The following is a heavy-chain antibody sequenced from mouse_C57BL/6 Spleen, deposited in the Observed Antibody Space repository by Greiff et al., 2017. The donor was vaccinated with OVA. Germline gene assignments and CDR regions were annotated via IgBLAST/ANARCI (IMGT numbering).Heavy chain of an antibody. CDR2: INPNNGGT. J-gene: IGHJ3*01. V-gene: IGHV1-26*01. CDR3: AIGLRGDAY. CDR1: GYTFTDYY. D-gene: IGHD2-4*01. Sequence: EVQLQQSGPELVKPGASVKISCKASGYTFTDYYMNWVKQSHGKSLEWIGDINPNNGGTSYNQKFKGKATLTVDKSSSTAYMELRSLTSEDSAVYYCAIGLRGDAYWGQGTLVTVSA.